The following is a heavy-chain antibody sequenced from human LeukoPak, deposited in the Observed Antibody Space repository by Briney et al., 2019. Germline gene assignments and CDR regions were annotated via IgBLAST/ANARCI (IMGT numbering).Heavy chain of an antibody. J-gene: IGHJ6*02. V-gene: IGHV3-48*03. Sequence: PGGSLRLSCAASGFTFSSYGMNWVRQAPGKGLGWVSYITSRGGAIYYADSVKGRFTSSRDNAKKPLYLQMNSLRAEDTAVYYCARPPSITNPYYGMDVWGQGTTVTVSS. D-gene: IGHD3-3*01. CDR2: ITSRGGAI. CDR3: ARPPSITNPYYGMDV. CDR1: GFTFSSYG.